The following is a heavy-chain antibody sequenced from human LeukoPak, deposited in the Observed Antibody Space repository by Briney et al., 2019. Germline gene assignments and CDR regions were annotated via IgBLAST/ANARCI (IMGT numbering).Heavy chain of an antibody. CDR1: GFTFSSYA. CDR3: AKAPGRGEGQWLGWYFDL. J-gene: IGHJ2*01. D-gene: IGHD6-19*01. CDR2: ISGSGGST. Sequence: PGGSLRLSCAASGFTFSSYAMSWVRQAPGKGLEWVSAISGSGGSTYYADSVKGRFTISRDNSKNTLYLQMNSLGAEDTAVYYCAKAPGRGEGQWLGWYFDLWGRGTLVTVSS. V-gene: IGHV3-23*01.